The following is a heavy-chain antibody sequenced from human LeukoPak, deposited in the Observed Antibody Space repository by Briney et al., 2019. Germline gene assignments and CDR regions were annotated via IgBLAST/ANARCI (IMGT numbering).Heavy chain of an antibody. CDR2: IWYDASNK. Sequence: PGGSLRLSCAASGFTFSSFGMHWVRQAPGKGLEWVAVIWYDASNKYYADSVKGRFTISRDNSENTLYLQMKSLRAEDTAVYYCARGDGYNFFDYWGQGTLVTVSS. V-gene: IGHV3-33*01. CDR1: GFTFSSFG. J-gene: IGHJ4*02. CDR3: ARGDGYNFFDY. D-gene: IGHD5-24*01.